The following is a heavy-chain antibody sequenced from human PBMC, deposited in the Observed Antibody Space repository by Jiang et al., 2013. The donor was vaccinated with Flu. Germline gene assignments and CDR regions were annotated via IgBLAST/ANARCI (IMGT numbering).Heavy chain of an antibody. D-gene: IGHD5-24*01. J-gene: IGHJ4*02. CDR3: AKVALEMALYRY. CDR1: GFTFSSYG. CDR2: ISYDGSNK. V-gene: IGHV3-30*18. Sequence: VQLLESGGGVVQPGRSLRLSCAASGFTFSSYGMHWVRQAPGKGLEWVAVISYDGSNKYYADSVKGRFTISRDNSKNTLYLQMNSLRAEDTAVYYCAKVALEMALYRYWGQGTLVTVSS.